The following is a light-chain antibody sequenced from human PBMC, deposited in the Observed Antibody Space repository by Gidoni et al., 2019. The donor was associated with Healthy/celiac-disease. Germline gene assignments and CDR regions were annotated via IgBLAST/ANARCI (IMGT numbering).Light chain of an antibody. J-gene: IGKJ3*01. CDR2: DAS. CDR3: QQRSNWPGFT. V-gene: IGKV3-11*01. Sequence: IVLTPSPATLSLSPGERATLSCRASQSVSSYLAWYQQKPGQAPRLLIYDASNRATGIPARFSGSGSGTDFTLTISSLEPEDFAVYYCQQRSNWPGFTFXPXTKVDIK. CDR1: QSVSSY.